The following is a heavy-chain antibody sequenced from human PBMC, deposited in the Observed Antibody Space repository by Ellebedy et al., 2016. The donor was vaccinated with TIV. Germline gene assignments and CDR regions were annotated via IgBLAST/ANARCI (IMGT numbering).Heavy chain of an antibody. J-gene: IGHJ4*02. D-gene: IGHD1-1*01. CDR3: AKDPSYNWNDGGGFDY. Sequence: GGSLRLSXAASGFTFDDYAMHWVRQAPGKGLEWVSGISWNSGSIGYADSVKGRFTISRDNAKNSLYLQMNSLRAEDTALYYCAKDPSYNWNDGGGFDYWGQGTLVTVSS. CDR1: GFTFDDYA. CDR2: ISWNSGSI. V-gene: IGHV3-9*01.